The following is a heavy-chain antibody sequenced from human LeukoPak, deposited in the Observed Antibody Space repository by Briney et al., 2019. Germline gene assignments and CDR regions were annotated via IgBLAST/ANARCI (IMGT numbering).Heavy chain of an antibody. V-gene: IGHV3-53*01. CDR2: IYSGGST. CDR1: GFTFSSNY. D-gene: IGHD1-26*01. J-gene: IGHJ4*02. Sequence: GGSLRLSCEASGFTFSSNYMSWVRQAPGKGLEWVLVIYSGGSTYYADSVKGRFTISRDNSKNTLYLQMNSLRAEDTAVYYCARDPGKGVDYWGQGTLVTVSS. CDR3: ARDPGKGVDY.